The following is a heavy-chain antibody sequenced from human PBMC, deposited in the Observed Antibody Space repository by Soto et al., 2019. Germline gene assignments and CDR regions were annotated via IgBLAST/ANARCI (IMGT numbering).Heavy chain of an antibody. V-gene: IGHV4-59*08. D-gene: IGHD2-2*01. J-gene: IGHJ4*02. CDR3: ARQQGYCDGTTCYPYFDY. CDR2: AYYSGST. Sequence: SETLSLTCTVSGGSIRSNYWNWIRQPPGKGLEWIGYAYYSGSTNYNPSLKSRVTMSVDTSKSQFSLRLSSVTAADAAVYYCARQQGYCDGTTCYPYFDYWGQGILVTVSS. CDR1: GGSIRSNY.